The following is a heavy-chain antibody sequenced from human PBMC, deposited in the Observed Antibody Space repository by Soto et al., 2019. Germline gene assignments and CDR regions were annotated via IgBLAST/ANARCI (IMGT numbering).Heavy chain of an antibody. D-gene: IGHD3-22*01. CDR3: ARGGYYDSSGSRNYYYYGMNV. J-gene: IGHJ6*02. Sequence: QAQLVQSGAEVKKPGASVKVSCKASGYTFTSYGINWVRQAPGQGLEWLGWISAYDGYTKYAQILQGRVYMTTDTSTTTAYMELRSIRSDDTAMYYCARGGYYDSSGSRNYYYYGMNVWGQGTTVTVSS. V-gene: IGHV1-18*01. CDR2: ISAYDGYT. CDR1: GYTFTSYG.